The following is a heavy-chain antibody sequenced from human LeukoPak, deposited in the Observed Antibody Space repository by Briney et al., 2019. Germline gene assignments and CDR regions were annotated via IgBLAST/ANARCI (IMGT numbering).Heavy chain of an antibody. V-gene: IGHV4-34*01. Sequence: SETLSLTCAVYGGSFSGYYWSWIRQPPGKGLEWIGEINHSGSTNYNPSLKSRVTISVDTSKNQFSLKLSSVTAADTAVYCCARDPAPAVRLNWFDPWGQGTLVTVSS. J-gene: IGHJ5*02. CDR2: INHSGST. CDR3: ARDPAPAVRLNWFDP. CDR1: GGSFSGYY. D-gene: IGHD3-22*01.